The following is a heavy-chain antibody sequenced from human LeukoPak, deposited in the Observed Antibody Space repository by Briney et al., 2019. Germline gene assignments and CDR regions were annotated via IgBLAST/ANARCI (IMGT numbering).Heavy chain of an antibody. D-gene: IGHD6-13*01. CDR2: IKYDGSEK. J-gene: IGHJ3*01. CDR3: ARSKSYAFDF. V-gene: IGHV3-7*01. CDR1: GFTFSSNW. Sequence: GGSLRLSCVASGFTFSSNWMSWVRQAPGKGLEWLANIKYDGSEKYYVDSVKGRFSISRDNAKNSVFLEMNSLRAEDTAEYYCARSKSYAFDFWGQGQWSPSLQ.